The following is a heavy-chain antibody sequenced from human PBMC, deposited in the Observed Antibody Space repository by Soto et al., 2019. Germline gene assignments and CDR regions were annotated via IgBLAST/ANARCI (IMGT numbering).Heavy chain of an antibody. CDR3: ATSGSYPSAGMDV. V-gene: IGHV1-69*02. CDR2: ITPILGIA. CDR1: GGTFSSYT. Sequence: QVQLVQSGAEVKKPGSSVKVSCKASGGTFSSYTISWVRQAPGQGLEWMGRITPILGIANYAQKFQGRVTITADKSTSTAYMELSSLRSEDTAVYYCATSGSYPSAGMDVWGQGTTVTVSS. D-gene: IGHD3-10*01. J-gene: IGHJ6*02.